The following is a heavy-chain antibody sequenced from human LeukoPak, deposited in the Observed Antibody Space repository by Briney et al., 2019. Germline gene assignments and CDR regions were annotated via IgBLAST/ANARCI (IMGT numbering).Heavy chain of an antibody. J-gene: IGHJ6*02. D-gene: IGHD1-26*01. CDR3: ARRSLVRTVGYYYGMDV. CDR2: IYYSGST. CDR1: GGSISSDY. V-gene: IGHV4-59*08. Sequence: SETLSLTCTVSGGSISSDYWSWIRQPPGKGLEWIGYIYYSGSTNYNPSLKSRATISIDTSKKQFSLKLSSVTAADTAVYYCARRSLVRTVGYYYGMDVWGQGTTVTVSS.